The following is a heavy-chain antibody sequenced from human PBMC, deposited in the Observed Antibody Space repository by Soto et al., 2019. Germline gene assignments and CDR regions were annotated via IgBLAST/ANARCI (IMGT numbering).Heavy chain of an antibody. D-gene: IGHD2-2*01. CDR1: GFTFSSYG. CDR3: AKKSAKYQLLFSGMDV. J-gene: IGHJ6*02. V-gene: IGHV3-30*18. CDR2: ISYDGSNK. Sequence: GWSLRLSCAASGFTFSSYGMHLVRQAPGKGLEWVAFISYDGSNKYYADSVKGRFTISRDNSKNTLYLQMNSLRAEDTAVYYCAKKSAKYQLLFSGMDVWGQGTTVTVSS.